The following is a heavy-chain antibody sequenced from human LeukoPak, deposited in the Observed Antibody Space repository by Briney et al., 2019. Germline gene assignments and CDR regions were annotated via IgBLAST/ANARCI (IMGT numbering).Heavy chain of an antibody. Sequence: SETLSLTCTVSGGSISSSDYYWSWIRQPPGRGLEWLGNIYYTGSTSYNPSLKSRVTFSVDTLNNQFSLHLSSVTAADTAVYYCARENYCTNGVCWAFDPWGQGTLVTVSS. J-gene: IGHJ5*02. V-gene: IGHV4-39*07. CDR1: GGSISSSDYY. CDR3: ARENYCTNGVCWAFDP. CDR2: IYYTGST. D-gene: IGHD2-8*01.